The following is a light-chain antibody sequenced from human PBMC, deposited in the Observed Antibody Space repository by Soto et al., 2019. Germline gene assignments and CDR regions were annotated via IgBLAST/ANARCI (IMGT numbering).Light chain of an antibody. Sequence: QSALTQPASVSGSPGQSITIPCTGTNSDVGGYNYVSWYQHHPGKAPKLMIYEDFNRPSVVSSRFSGSKSGSTASLTISGLQAEDEAAYYCSSYTTTNTLYVFGTGTKVTVL. V-gene: IGLV2-14*01. CDR3: SSYTTTNTLYV. CDR2: EDF. CDR1: NSDVGGYNY. J-gene: IGLJ1*01.